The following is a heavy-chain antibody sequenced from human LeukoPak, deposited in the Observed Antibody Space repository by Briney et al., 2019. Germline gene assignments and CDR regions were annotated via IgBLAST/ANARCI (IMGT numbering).Heavy chain of an antibody. Sequence: GASVKVSCKASGYTFTSYDINWVRQAPGQGLEWMGWISAYNGNTNYAQKLQGRVTMTTDTSTSTAYMELRSLRSDDTAVYYCARSVDIVASDAFDIWGQGTMVTVSS. CDR3: ARSVDIVASDAFDI. V-gene: IGHV1-18*01. D-gene: IGHD5-12*01. J-gene: IGHJ3*02. CDR1: GYTFTSYD. CDR2: ISAYNGNT.